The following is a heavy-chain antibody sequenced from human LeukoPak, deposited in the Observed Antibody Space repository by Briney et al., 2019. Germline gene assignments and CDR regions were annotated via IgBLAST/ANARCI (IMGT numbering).Heavy chain of an antibody. V-gene: IGHV4-59*01. CDR1: GGSISSYY. D-gene: IGHD3-16*01. J-gene: IGHJ4*02. CDR2: IYYSGTT. CDR3: ARGIGGLTY. Sequence: PSETLSLTCTVSGGSISSYYWSWIRQPPGKGLEWIGYIYYSGTTNYNPSLKSRVIISVDTSKNQFSLKLTSVTAADTAVYYCARGIGGLTYWGQGTLVTVSS.